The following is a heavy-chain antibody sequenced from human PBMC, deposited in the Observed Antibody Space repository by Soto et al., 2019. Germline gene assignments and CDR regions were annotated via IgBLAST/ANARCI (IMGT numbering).Heavy chain of an antibody. CDR3: ARGLDPGYSCGEYFQH. J-gene: IGHJ1*01. CDR1: GGSISSYY. D-gene: IGHD6-19*01. Sequence: SETLSLTCTVSGGSISSYYWSSIRQPPGKGLEWIGYIYYSGSTNYNPSLKSRVTISVDTSKNQFSLKLSSVTAADTAVYYCARGLDPGYSCGEYFQHWGQGTLVTVSS. V-gene: IGHV4-59*01. CDR2: IYYSGST.